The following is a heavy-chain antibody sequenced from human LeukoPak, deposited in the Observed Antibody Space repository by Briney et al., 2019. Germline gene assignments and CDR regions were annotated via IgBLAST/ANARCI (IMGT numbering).Heavy chain of an antibody. CDR1: GFTFSSYE. CDR2: ISSSGSTI. J-gene: IGHJ4*02. V-gene: IGHV3-48*03. Sequence: GGSLRLSCAASGFTFSSYEMNWVRQAPGKGLEWVSYISSSGSTIYYAASVKGPFTISRDNAKNSLYLQMNSLRAEDTAVYYCASLDYGDSKDDYWGQGTLVTVSS. D-gene: IGHD4-17*01. CDR3: ASLDYGDSKDDY.